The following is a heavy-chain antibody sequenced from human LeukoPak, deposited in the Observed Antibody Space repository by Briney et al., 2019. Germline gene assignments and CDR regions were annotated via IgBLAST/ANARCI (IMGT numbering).Heavy chain of an antibody. J-gene: IGHJ4*02. CDR2: IYYSGSA. CDR3: ARTGTPREMYYFDY. V-gene: IGHV4-30-4*01. CDR1: GVSISSADNY. D-gene: IGHD1-7*01. Sequence: SETLSLTCTVSGVSISSADNYWTWIRQPPGKGLEWIGYIYYSGSAYYNPSLEGRVNISLDTSKNQFSLKLTSVTAADTAVYYCARTGTPREMYYFDYWGQGTLVTVSS.